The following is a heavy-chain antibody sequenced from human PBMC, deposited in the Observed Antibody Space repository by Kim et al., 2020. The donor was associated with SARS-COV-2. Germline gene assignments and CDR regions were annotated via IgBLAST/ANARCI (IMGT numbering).Heavy chain of an antibody. V-gene: IGHV3-73*01. J-gene: IGHJ4*02. CDR1: GFTFSGSA. CDR2: IRSKANSYAT. CDR3: TTDILTGYEGAGY. Sequence: GGSLRLSCAASGFTFSGSAMHWVRQASGKGLEWVGRIRSKANSYATAYAASVKGRFTISRDDSKNTAYLQMNSLKTEDTAVYYCTTDILTGYEGAGYWGQGTLVTVSS. D-gene: IGHD3-9*01.